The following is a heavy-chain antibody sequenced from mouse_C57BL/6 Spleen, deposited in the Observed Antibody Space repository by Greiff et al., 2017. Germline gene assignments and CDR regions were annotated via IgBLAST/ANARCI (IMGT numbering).Heavy chain of an antibody. J-gene: IGHJ2*01. CDR3: ARGYDYDEGDY. CDR2: IYPGDGDT. CDR1: GYAFSSSW. Sequence: VQLQQSGPELVKPGASVKISCKASGYAFSSSWMNWVKQRPGKGLEWIGRIYPGDGDTNYNGKFKGKATLTADKSSSTAYMQLSSLTSEDSAVYFCARGYDYDEGDYWGQGTTLTVSS. D-gene: IGHD2-4*01. V-gene: IGHV1-82*01.